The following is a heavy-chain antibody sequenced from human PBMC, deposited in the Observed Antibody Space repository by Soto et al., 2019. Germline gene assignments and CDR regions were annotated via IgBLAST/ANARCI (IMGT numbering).Heavy chain of an antibody. J-gene: IGHJ6*03. D-gene: IGHD6-6*01. V-gene: IGHV1-18*01. CDR3: ARARAARPHYYYYYYMDV. Sequence: EASVKVSCKASGYTFTSYGISWVRQAPGQGLEWMGWISAYNGNTNYAQKLQGRVTMTTDTSTSTAYMELRSLRSDDTAVYYCARARAARPHYYYYYYMDVWGKGTTVTVSS. CDR1: GYTFTSYG. CDR2: ISAYNGNT.